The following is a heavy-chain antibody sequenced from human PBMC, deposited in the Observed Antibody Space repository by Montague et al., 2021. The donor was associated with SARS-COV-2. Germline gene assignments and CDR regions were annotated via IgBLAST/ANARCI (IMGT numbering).Heavy chain of an antibody. CDR3: AREGLTGNLAHFDY. D-gene: IGHD1-14*01. V-gene: IGHV3-30-3*01. Sequence: SLRLSCAASGFTFSFYAMHWVRQAPGKGLEWVAVISYDGSNKYYADSVRGRFTIYRDNSKTTLYLQMNSLRAEDTAVYYCAREGLTGNLAHFDYWGQGTLVTVSA. CDR2: ISYDGSNK. J-gene: IGHJ4*02. CDR1: GFTFSFYA.